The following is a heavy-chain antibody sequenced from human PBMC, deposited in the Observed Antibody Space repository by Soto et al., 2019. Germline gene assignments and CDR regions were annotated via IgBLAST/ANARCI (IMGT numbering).Heavy chain of an antibody. Sequence: TLSLTCTVSGGSISSGGYYWSWIRQHPGKGLEWIGYIYYGGSTYYNPSLKSRVTISVDTSKNQFSLKLSSVTAADTAVYYCASGSSSPPRGWFDPWGQGTLVTVSS. D-gene: IGHD6-6*01. V-gene: IGHV4-31*03. CDR1: GGSISSGGYY. CDR3: ASGSSSPPRGWFDP. J-gene: IGHJ5*02. CDR2: IYYGGST.